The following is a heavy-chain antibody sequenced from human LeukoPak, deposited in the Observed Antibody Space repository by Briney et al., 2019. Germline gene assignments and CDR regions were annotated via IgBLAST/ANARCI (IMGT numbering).Heavy chain of an antibody. D-gene: IGHD5-18*01. J-gene: IGHJ3*02. Sequence: GGSLRLSCAASGFTFSSYWMNWARQAPGKGLEWVASINHNGNVNYYVDSVKGRFAISRDNAKNSLYLQMNSLRAEDTAVYYCAKGLRGYSYGYTAFDIWGQGTMVTVSS. CDR3: AKGLRGYSYGYTAFDI. V-gene: IGHV3-7*03. CDR1: GFTFSSYW. CDR2: INHNGNVN.